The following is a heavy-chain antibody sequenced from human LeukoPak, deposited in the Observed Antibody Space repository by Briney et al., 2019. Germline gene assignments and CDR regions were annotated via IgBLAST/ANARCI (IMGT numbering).Heavy chain of an antibody. D-gene: IGHD6-6*01. CDR3: ARSHSGYSSSSGYFDY. Sequence: PGGSLRLSCAASGFTFSSYAMHWVRQAPGKGLEWVAVISYDGSNKYYADSVKGRFTISRDNSKNTLYLQMNSLRAEDTAVYYCARSHSGYSSSSGYFDYWGQGTLVTVSS. CDR2: ISYDGSNK. CDR1: GFTFSSYA. V-gene: IGHV3-30-3*01. J-gene: IGHJ4*02.